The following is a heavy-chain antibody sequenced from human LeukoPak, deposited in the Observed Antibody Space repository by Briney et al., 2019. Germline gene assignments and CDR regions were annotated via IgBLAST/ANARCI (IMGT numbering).Heavy chain of an antibody. J-gene: IGHJ4*02. Sequence: GGSLRLSCAASGFTFSSYWMHWVRQAPGKGLVWVSRINSDGSSTSYADSVKGRFTISRDNAKNTLYLQMNSLRAEDTAVYYCAKGRGLVVLTTLDYWGQGTLVTVSS. CDR2: INSDGSST. CDR1: GFTFSSYW. CDR3: AKGRGLVVLTTLDY. V-gene: IGHV3-74*01. D-gene: IGHD2-21*02.